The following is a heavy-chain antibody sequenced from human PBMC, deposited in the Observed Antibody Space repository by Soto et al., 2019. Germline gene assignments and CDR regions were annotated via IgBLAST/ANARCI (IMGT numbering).Heavy chain of an antibody. CDR1: GYTFTSYG. CDR2: ISAYNGNT. J-gene: IGHJ4*02. Sequence: QVQLVQSGAEVKKPGASVKVSCKASGYTFTSYGISWVRQAPGQGLEWMGWISAYNGNTDYAQKLQARATMTTDTSTRKDYMKLKRRRSDDTSVYYCAREPGSYRGQGTLVTVSS. CDR3: AREPGSY. V-gene: IGHV1-18*01.